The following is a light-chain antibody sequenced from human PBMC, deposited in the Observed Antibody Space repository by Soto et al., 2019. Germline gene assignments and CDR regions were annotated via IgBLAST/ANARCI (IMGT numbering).Light chain of an antibody. Sequence: DSQMSQSPSSMSASVGDRVTITCRASQSISSYLNWYQQEPGKAPKLLIYDASNLETGVPSRFSGSGSGTDFTFTISSLQPEDIATYYCQQYDILPLTFGGGTKVDI. J-gene: IGKJ4*01. CDR1: QSISSY. CDR3: QQYDILPLT. CDR2: DAS. V-gene: IGKV1-33*01.